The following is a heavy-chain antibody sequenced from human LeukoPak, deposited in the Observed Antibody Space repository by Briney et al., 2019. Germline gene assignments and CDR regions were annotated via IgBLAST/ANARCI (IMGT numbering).Heavy chain of an antibody. V-gene: IGHV3-30*04. J-gene: IGHJ4*02. D-gene: IGHD6-19*01. CDR1: GFSFSNYA. CDR2: ISYDGSDK. CDR3: ARDFKWLPPNFDY. Sequence: GGSLRLSCAASGFSFSNYAMHWVRQAPGKGLEWLAIISYDGSDKYYADSVKGRLTISRDNSKNTLYLQMNSLRTEDTAVYYCARDFKWLPPNFDYWGQGTLVTVSS.